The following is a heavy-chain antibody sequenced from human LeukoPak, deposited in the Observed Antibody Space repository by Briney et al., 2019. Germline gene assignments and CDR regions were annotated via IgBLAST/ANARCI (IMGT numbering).Heavy chain of an antibody. V-gene: IGHV4-59*01. Sequence: SETLSLTCTVSGGSISSYYWSWIRQPPAKGLEWIGHIYYSGSTNYNPSLKSRVTISVDTSKNQFSLKLSSVTAADTAVYYCARSQKLLWFGELPYYYYYMDVWGKGTTVTISS. J-gene: IGHJ6*03. CDR2: IYYSGST. CDR3: ARSQKLLWFGELPYYYYYMDV. CDR1: GGSISSYY. D-gene: IGHD3-10*01.